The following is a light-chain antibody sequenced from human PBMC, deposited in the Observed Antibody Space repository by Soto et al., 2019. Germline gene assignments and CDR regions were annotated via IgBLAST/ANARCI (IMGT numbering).Light chain of an antibody. CDR2: GVS. CDR3: HHYGTSTYT. CDR1: ESLSRSY. Sequence: EIVLTQSPGTLSLSPGERATLSCRASESLSRSYLAWYQQKPGQAPRLLIYGVSTRANGIPDRFSGSGSGTHFTITITRLEPEDFAVYYCHHYGTSTYTFGQGNKLEIK. V-gene: IGKV3-20*01. J-gene: IGKJ2*01.